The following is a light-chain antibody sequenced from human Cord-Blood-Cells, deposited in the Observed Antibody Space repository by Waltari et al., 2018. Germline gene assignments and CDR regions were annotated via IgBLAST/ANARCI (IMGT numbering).Light chain of an antibody. Sequence: EIVMTQSPATLSVSPGERATLSCRASQSVSSNLAWYQQKPGQAPRLLIYGASTRATGNPGRFSGSGSGTEFTLTHSSLQSEDFAVYYCQQYKNWPPINFRQGTRLEIK. CDR2: GAS. CDR1: QSVSSN. V-gene: IGKV3-15*01. CDR3: QQYKNWPPIN. J-gene: IGKJ5*01.